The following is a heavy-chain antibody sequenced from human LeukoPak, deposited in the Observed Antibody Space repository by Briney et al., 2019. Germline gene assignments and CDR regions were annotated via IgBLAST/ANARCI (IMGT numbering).Heavy chain of an antibody. CDR2: IIPIFGTA. V-gene: IGHV1-69*06. CDR3: AIYPDDAFDI. CDR1: GGTFSSYA. D-gene: IGHD1-14*01. Sequence: GASVKVSCKASGGTFSSYAISWVRQAPGQGLEWMGGIIPIFGTANYAQKFQGRVTIAADKSTSTAYMELSSLRSEDTAVYYCAIYPDDAFDIWGQGTMVTVSS. J-gene: IGHJ3*02.